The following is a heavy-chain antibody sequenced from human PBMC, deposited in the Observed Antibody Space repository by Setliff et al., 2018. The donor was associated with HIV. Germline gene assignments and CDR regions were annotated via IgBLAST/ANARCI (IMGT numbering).Heavy chain of an antibody. Sequence: ASVKVSCKASGGTFSSYAISWVRQAPGQGLEWMGGIIPIFGTANYAQKFQGRVTITADESTDTAYMELSSLRSEDTAVYYCARAHSGSYYYYYYMDVWGKGTTVTVSS. J-gene: IGHJ6*03. CDR3: ARAHSGSYYYYYYMDV. D-gene: IGHD1-26*01. CDR1: GGTFSSYA. V-gene: IGHV1-69*13. CDR2: IIPIFGTA.